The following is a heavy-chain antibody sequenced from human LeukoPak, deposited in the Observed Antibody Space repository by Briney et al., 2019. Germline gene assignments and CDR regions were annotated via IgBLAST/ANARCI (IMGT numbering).Heavy chain of an antibody. CDR1: GGSISSYY. Sequence: SETLSLTCTVSGGSISSYYWNWIRQPPGKGLEWIGYIYYSGSTNYNPSLKSRVTILVDTSKNQFSLRLSSVTAADTAVYYYAREYSSSSGRRAFDIWGQGTMVTVSS. J-gene: IGHJ3*02. CDR2: IYYSGST. D-gene: IGHD6-6*01. V-gene: IGHV4-59*08. CDR3: AREYSSSSGRRAFDI.